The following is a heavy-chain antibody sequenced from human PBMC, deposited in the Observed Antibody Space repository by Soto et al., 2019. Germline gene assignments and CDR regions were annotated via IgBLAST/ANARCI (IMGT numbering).Heavy chain of an antibody. D-gene: IGHD6-13*01. J-gene: IGHJ6*02. CDR2: TYYRSKWYN. CDR3: ARDPGYRSSWKKSYYYYGMDV. V-gene: IGHV6-1*01. CDR1: GDSVSSNSAA. Sequence: SQTLSLTCAISGDSVSSNSAAWNWIRQSPSRGLEWLGRTYYRSKWYNDYAVSVKSRITINPDTSKNQFSLQLNSVTPEDTAVYYCARDPGYRSSWKKSYYYYGMDVWGQGTTVTVYS.